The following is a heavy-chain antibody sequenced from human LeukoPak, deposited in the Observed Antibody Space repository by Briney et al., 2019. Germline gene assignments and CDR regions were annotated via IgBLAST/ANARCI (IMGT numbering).Heavy chain of an antibody. CDR1: GFTFSSYA. Sequence: GGSLRLSCAASGFTFSSYAMSWVRQAPGKGLEWVSAISGSGGSTYYADSVKGRFTISRDNSKNTLYLQMNSLRAEDTAVYYCAKAQNVSLWFGELSGAVAFDYWGQGTLVTVSS. D-gene: IGHD3-10*01. CDR2: ISGSGGST. V-gene: IGHV3-23*01. J-gene: IGHJ4*02. CDR3: AKAQNVSLWFGELSGAVAFDY.